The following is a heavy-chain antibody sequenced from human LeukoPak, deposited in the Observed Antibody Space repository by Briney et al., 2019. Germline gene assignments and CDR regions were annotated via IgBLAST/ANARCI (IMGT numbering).Heavy chain of an antibody. CDR2: IYYSGST. CDR3: ARGLRLGSSWPDDAFDI. V-gene: IGHV4-59*08. CDR1: GGSISSYY. J-gene: IGHJ3*02. D-gene: IGHD6-13*01. Sequence: SETLSLTRTVSGGSISSYYWSWIRQPPGKGLEWIGYIYYSGSTNYNPSLKSRVTISVDTSKNQFSLKLSSVTAADTAVYYCARGLRLGSSWPDDAFDIWGQGTMVTVSS.